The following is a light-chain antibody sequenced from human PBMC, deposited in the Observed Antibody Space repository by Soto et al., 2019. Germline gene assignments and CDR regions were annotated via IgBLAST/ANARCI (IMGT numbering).Light chain of an antibody. CDR3: SSYTSSLIPV. J-gene: IGLJ2*01. CDR1: SSDVGGYNY. Sequence: QSALTQPASVSGSPGQSITISCTGTSSDVGGYNYVSWYQQHPGKAPKLMIYEVSNRPSGVSNRFSGSKSGNTASLTISGLQPEDEAAYFCSSYTSSLIPVFGGGTKLTVL. CDR2: EVS. V-gene: IGLV2-14*01.